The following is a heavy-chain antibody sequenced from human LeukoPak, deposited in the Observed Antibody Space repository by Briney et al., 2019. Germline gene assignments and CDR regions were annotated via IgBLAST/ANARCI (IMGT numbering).Heavy chain of an antibody. D-gene: IGHD4-11*01. CDR2: IKQDGSEK. CDR3: AREGWVSTVTTRPPGVYMDV. CDR1: GFTFSNYW. V-gene: IGHV3-7*01. Sequence: HPGGSLGLSCAASGFTFSNYWMNWVRQAPGKGLEWVANIKQDGSEKYYVDSVKGRFTISRDNAKNSLYLQMNSLRAEDSAVYYCAREGWVSTVTTRPPGVYMDVWGKGTTVTVSS. J-gene: IGHJ6*03.